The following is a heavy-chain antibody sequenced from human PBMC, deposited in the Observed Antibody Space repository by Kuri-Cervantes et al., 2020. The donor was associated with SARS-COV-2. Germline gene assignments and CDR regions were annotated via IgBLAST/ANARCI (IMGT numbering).Heavy chain of an antibody. V-gene: IGHV1-24*01. Sequence: ASVKVSCKVPGYTLSEVCMNWVRQAPGKGLEWMGTFDPEDGETIYAQRFQGRVTLTEDTSTDTAYMELSSLRSEDTAVYYCARFTDYYDSSGVDYWGQGTLVTVSS. CDR2: FDPEDGET. J-gene: IGHJ4*02. D-gene: IGHD3-22*01. CDR3: ARFTDYYDSSGVDY. CDR1: GYTLSEVC.